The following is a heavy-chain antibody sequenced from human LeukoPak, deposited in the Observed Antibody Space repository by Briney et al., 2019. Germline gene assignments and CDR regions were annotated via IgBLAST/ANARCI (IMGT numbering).Heavy chain of an antibody. CDR1: GYSISSGYY. J-gene: IGHJ5*02. CDR2: IYHSGST. V-gene: IGHV4-38-2*01. Sequence: SETLSLTCAVSGYSISSGYYWGWIRQPPGKGLEWIGSIYHSGSTYYNPSLKSRVTISVDTSKNQFSLKLSSVTAADTAVYYCARHPRSWGQGTLVTVPS. CDR3: ARHPRS.